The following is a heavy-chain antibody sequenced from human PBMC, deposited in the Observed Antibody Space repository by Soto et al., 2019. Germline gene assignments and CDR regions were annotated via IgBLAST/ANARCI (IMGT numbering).Heavy chain of an antibody. V-gene: IGHV1-69*02. CDR2: IIPMLGII. D-gene: IGHD2-15*01. CDR1: GDTFSSNS. CDR3: ARGISEYCSGSTCYSYYFDH. Sequence: QGHLVQSGTEVKKPGSSVKVSCKASGDTFSSNSINWVRQAPGQGLEWMGRIIPMLGIINYAQKFQGRVTSSADKSTNTVYMELSSLTSEDTAVYYCARGISEYCSGSTCYSYYFDHWGPGTLVTVSS. J-gene: IGHJ4*02.